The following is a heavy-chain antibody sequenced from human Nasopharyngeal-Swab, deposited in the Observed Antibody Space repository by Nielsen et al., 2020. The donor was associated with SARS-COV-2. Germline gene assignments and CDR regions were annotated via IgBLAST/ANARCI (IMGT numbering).Heavy chain of an antibody. CDR3: ARVVNTKGYYYGMDV. D-gene: IGHD1-1*01. CDR2: ISVYNGNT. Sequence: ASVKVSCKASGYTFTSYGISWVRQAPGQGLEWMGWISVYNGNTNYAQKLQGRVTMTTDTSTSTAYMELRSLRSDDTAVYYCARVVNTKGYYYGMDVWGQGTTVTVSS. V-gene: IGHV1-18*01. J-gene: IGHJ6*02. CDR1: GYTFTSYG.